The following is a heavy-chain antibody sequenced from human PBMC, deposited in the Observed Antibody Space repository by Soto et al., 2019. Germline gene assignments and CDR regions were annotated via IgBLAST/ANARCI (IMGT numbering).Heavy chain of an antibody. CDR3: ARQSGGSTWQVDC. V-gene: IGHV5-10-1*01. Sequence: PGESLKISCQGSGYSFTTYWINWVRQMPGKGLEWMGRMDPSGSYTNYSPSFQGRVTISADKSISTAYLQWSSLKASDTAIYYCARQSGGSTWQVDCWGQGTLVTVSS. CDR1: GYSFTTYW. D-gene: IGHD2-15*01. J-gene: IGHJ4*02. CDR2: MDPSGSYT.